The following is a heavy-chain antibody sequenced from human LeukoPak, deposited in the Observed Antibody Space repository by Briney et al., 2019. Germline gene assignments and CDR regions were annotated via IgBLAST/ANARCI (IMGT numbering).Heavy chain of an antibody. Sequence: ASVKVSCKASGYTFTGYYMHWVRQAPGQGLEWMGWINPNSGGTYYAQKFQGRVTMTRDTSISTAYMELTSLTSDDTALYYCARSPGGSDSNSTRAFDYWGQETLVTVSS. CDR3: ARSPGGSDSNSTRAFDY. J-gene: IGHJ4*02. CDR1: GYTFTGYY. D-gene: IGHD3-22*01. CDR2: INPNSGGT. V-gene: IGHV1-2*02.